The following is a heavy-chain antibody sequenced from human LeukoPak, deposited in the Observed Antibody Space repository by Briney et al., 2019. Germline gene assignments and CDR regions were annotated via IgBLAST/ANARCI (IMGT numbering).Heavy chain of an antibody. CDR2: ISSYNDNT. D-gene: IGHD1-26*01. CDR1: GYTFSNYG. J-gene: IGHJ4*02. Sequence: AASVKVSCKASGYTFSNYGISWVRQAPGQGLEWMGWISSYNDNTNYAQKLQGRVTMTTDTSTSTAYMELRSLRSDDTAVYYCARDAWELLSYWGQGTLVTVSS. V-gene: IGHV1-18*01. CDR3: ARDAWELLSY.